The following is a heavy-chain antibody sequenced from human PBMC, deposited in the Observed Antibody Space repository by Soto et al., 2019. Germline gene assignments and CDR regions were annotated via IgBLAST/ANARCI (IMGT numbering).Heavy chain of an antibody. CDR2: IDWDDDK. J-gene: IGHJ6*02. CDR1: GFSLSTSGMC. D-gene: IGHD5-18*01. CDR3: ARIRVDTAMVTRDYYYYGMDV. Sequence: GSGPTLVNPTQTLTLTCTFSGFSLSTSGMCVSWIRQPPGKALEWLARIDWDDDKYYSTSLKTRLTISKDTSKNQVVLTMNNMDPVDTATYYCARIRVDTAMVTRDYYYYGMDVWGQGTTVTVSS. V-gene: IGHV2-70*11.